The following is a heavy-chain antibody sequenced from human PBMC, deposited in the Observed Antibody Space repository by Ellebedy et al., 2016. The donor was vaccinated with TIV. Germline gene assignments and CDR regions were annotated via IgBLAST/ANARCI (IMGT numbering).Heavy chain of an antibody. Sequence: MPSETLSLTCTVSGGSISSSSYYWGWIRQPPGKGLEWIGEIYHSGSTNYNPSLKSRVTISVDKSKNEFSLKLSSVTAADTAGYYCARELVAGRVFDYWGQGTLVTVSS. CDR3: ARELVAGRVFDY. D-gene: IGHD6-19*01. CDR1: GGSISSSSYY. J-gene: IGHJ4*02. CDR2: IYHSGST. V-gene: IGHV4-39*07.